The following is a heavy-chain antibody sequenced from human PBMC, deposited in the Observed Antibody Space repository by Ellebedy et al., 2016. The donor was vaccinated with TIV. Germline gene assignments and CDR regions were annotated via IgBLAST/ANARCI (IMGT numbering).Heavy chain of an antibody. Sequence: MPSETLSLTCTISGGSIGREYWSWIRQPPGKGLECIGYLYYNGVSNYNPSLKSRVTISLDTSRTQVSLKLSSMTTADTTVYYCARERVDVSCSGTRYGLDVWGQGTTVIVSS. J-gene: IGHJ6*02. CDR1: GGSIGREY. D-gene: IGHD3-10*02. V-gene: IGHV4-59*01. CDR2: LYYNGVS. CDR3: ARERVDVSCSGTRYGLDV.